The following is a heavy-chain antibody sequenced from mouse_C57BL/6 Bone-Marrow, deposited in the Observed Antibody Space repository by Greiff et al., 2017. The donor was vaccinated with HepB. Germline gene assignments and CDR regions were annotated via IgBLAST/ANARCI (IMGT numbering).Heavy chain of an antibody. CDR1: GYTFTDHT. D-gene: IGHD1-1*01. V-gene: IGHV1-78*01. CDR3: ARSSIAAVVEYYFDY. Sequence: QVQLQQSDAELVKPGASVKISCKVSGYTFTDHTIHWMKQRPEQGLEWIGYIYPSDGSTKYNEKFKGKATLTADKSSSTAYMQLNSLTSEDSAVYVCARSSIAAVVEYYFDYWGQGTTLTVAS. CDR2: IYPSDGST. J-gene: IGHJ2*01.